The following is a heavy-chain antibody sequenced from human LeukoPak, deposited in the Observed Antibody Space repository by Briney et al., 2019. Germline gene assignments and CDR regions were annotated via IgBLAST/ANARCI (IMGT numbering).Heavy chain of an antibody. CDR1: GFTFSYYY. V-gene: IGHV3-11*01. CDR2: ISSSGSTI. CDR3: AGNWGYYMDV. Sequence: GGSLTLSCAASGFTFSYYYMSWIRQAPGKGLEWVSYISSSGSTIYYADSVKGLFTISRDNDKNSLYLQKNSLRAEDTAVYYCAGNWGYYMDVWGKGTTVTVSS. D-gene: IGHD7-27*01. J-gene: IGHJ6*03.